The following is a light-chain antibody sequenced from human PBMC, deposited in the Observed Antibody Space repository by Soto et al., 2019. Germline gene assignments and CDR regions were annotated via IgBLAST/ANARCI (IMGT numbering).Light chain of an antibody. CDR3: QQYNSYT. J-gene: IGKJ4*01. CDR1: QSISSW. CDR2: KAS. Sequence: DIQMTQSPSTLSASVGDRVTITCRASQSISSWLAWYQQKPGKAPKLLIYKASSLESGVPSRFSGSGSGTEFTLTISSLQPDDFATYYCQQYNSYTFGGGTRWIS. V-gene: IGKV1-5*03.